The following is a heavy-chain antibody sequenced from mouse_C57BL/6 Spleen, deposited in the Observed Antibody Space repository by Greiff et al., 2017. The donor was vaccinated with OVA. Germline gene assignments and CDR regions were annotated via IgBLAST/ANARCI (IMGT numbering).Heavy chain of an antibody. CDR2: IDPSDSYT. CDR3: AVYYDHGLAY. J-gene: IGHJ3*01. CDR1: GYTFTSYW. V-gene: IGHV1-69*01. D-gene: IGHD2-4*01. Sequence: QVQLQQPGAELVMPGASVKLSCKASGYTFTSYWMHWVKQRPGQGLEWIGEIDPSDSYTNYNQKFKGKSTLTVDKSSSTAYMQLSSLTSEDSAVYYCAVYYDHGLAYWGQGTLVTVSA.